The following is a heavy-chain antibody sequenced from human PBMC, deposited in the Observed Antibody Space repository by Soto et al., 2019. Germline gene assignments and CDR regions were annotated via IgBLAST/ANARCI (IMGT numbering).Heavy chain of an antibody. Sequence: SETLSLTCAVYGGTFSAYYWSWIRQPPGKGLEWMGEVNHSGSTNYNPSLKSRVSISIDTSKSQFSLKLSSVTAADTATYYCAGGDFVRDYWGRGTLVTVSA. CDR1: GGTFSAYY. D-gene: IGHD3-3*01. CDR3: AGGDFVRDY. V-gene: IGHV4-34*01. CDR2: VNHSGST. J-gene: IGHJ4*02.